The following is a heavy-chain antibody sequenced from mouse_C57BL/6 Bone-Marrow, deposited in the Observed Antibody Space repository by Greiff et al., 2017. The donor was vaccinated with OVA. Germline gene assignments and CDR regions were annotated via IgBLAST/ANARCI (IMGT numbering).Heavy chain of an antibody. CDR1: GFTFSSYG. V-gene: IGHV5-6*01. Sequence: EVKLMESGGDLVKPGGSLKLSCAASGFTFSSYGMSWVRQTPDKRLEWVATISSGGSYTYYPDSVKGRFTISRDNAKNTLYLHMSSLKSEDTAMYYCARPYYGSSYWYVDVWGTGTTVTVSS. CDR3: ARPYYGSSYWYVDV. J-gene: IGHJ1*03. CDR2: ISSGGSYT. D-gene: IGHD1-1*01.